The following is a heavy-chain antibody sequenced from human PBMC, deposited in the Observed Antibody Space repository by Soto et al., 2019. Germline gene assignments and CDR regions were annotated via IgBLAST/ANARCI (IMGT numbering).Heavy chain of an antibody. D-gene: IGHD2-21*02. V-gene: IGHV4-39*01. CDR3: ARQRTTVVTQAYFDH. CDR2: IYYSGRT. CDR1: GESISSSSYY. J-gene: IGHJ4*02. Sequence: SETLSLTCIVSGESISSSSYYWGWIRQPPGKGLEWIGSIYYSGRTYYNPSFKSRVTISIDTSRNQFSLKLSSVTATDTAVYYCARQRTTVVTQAYFDHWGQGALVTVSS.